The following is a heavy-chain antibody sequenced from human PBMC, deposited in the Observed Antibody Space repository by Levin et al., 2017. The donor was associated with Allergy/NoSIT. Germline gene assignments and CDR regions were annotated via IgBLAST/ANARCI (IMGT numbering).Heavy chain of an antibody. V-gene: IGHV1-69*06. CDR1: GGTFSSYA. D-gene: IGHD3-16*02. CDR2: IIPIFGTA. Sequence: GGSLRLSCKASGGTFSSYAISWVRQAPGQGLEWMGGIIPIFGTANYAQKFQGRVTITADKSTSTAYMELSSLRSEDTAVYYCARGDYLHLGELSLTAFDIWGQGTMVTVAS. CDR3: ARGDYLHLGELSLTAFDI. J-gene: IGHJ3*02.